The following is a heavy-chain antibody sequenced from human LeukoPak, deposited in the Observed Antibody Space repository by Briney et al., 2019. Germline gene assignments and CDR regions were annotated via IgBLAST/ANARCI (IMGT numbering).Heavy chain of an antibody. Sequence: GGSLRLSCVASGFTFGTHAMSWVRQVPGKGLEWVSGISRGSITYYSDSVKGRFTISRDNSRATLFLQMNSLRAEDTAVYYCAKDRYYGSGSYYNFDYWAREPWSPSPQ. CDR3: AKDRYYGSGSYYNFDY. D-gene: IGHD3-10*01. J-gene: IGHJ4*02. CDR1: GFTFGTHA. CDR2: ISRGSIT. V-gene: IGHV3-23*01.